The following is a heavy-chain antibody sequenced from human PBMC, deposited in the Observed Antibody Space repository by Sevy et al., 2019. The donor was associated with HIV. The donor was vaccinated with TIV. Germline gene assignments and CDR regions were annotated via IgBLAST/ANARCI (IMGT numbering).Heavy chain of an antibody. CDR1: GFTFSSYG. D-gene: IGHD6-6*01. CDR2: IWYDGSNK. J-gene: IGHJ6*02. Sequence: GGYLRLSCAASGFTFSSYGMHWVRQAPGKGLEWVAVIWYDGSNKYYADSVKGRFTISRDNSKNTLYLQMNSLRAEDTAVYYCARVGKQLVAAYYYYGMDVWGQGTTVTVSS. CDR3: ARVGKQLVAAYYYYGMDV. V-gene: IGHV3-33*01.